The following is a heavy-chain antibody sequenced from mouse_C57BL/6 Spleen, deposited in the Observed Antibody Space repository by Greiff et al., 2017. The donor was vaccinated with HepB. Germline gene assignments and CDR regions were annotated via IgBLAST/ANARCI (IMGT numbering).Heavy chain of an antibody. Sequence: DVMLVESGGGLVKPGGSLKLSCAASGFTFSSYTMSWVRQTPEKRLEWVATISGGGGNTYYPDSVKGRFTISRDNAKNTLYLQMSSLRSEDTALYYCARQGSGFDYWGQGTTLTVSS. J-gene: IGHJ2*01. V-gene: IGHV5-9*01. D-gene: IGHD3-2*02. CDR3: ARQGSGFDY. CDR2: ISGGGGNT. CDR1: GFTFSSYT.